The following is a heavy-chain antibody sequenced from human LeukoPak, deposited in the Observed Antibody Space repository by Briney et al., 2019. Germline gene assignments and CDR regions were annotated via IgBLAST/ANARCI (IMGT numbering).Heavy chain of an antibody. Sequence: GESLRLSCVVSGFTFSDYAMSWVRQAPGKGLEWVSAISGGGTPTFYADSVKGRFITSRDNSKNTLYLQMNSLRVGDTAVYYCARDLDDYNDFPPIFQYWGQGTQVIVSS. CDR3: ARDLDDYNDFPPIFQY. CDR2: ISGGGTPT. J-gene: IGHJ1*01. V-gene: IGHV3-23*01. D-gene: IGHD5-24*01. CDR1: GFTFSDYA.